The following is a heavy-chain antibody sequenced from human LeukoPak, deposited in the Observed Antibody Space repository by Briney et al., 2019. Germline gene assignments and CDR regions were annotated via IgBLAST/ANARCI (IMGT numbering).Heavy chain of an antibody. CDR1: GSSFTSYW. J-gene: IGHJ4*02. V-gene: IGHV5-51*01. CDR2: IYPGDSDT. CDR3: ARPADGYFDY. Sequence: GASLKISFKGSGSSFTSYWIGWVRQMPGKGLEWMGIIYPGDSDTRYSPSFQGQVTISADKSITTAYLQWSSLKASDTAMYYCARPADGYFDYWGQGTLVTVSS.